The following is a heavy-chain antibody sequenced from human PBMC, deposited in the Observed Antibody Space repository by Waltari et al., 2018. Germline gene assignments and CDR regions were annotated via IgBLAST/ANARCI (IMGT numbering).Heavy chain of an antibody. CDR3: ARGGRIWYFDL. Sequence: QVQLVQSGAEVKKPGASVKVSCKASGSTFTSYAMHWVRQAPGQRLEWMGWINAGNGNTKYSQKFQGRVIITRDTSASTAYMELSSLRSEDTAVYYCARGGRIWYFDLWGRGTLVTVSS. CDR2: INAGNGNT. CDR1: GSTFTSYA. D-gene: IGHD2-15*01. V-gene: IGHV1-3*01. J-gene: IGHJ2*01.